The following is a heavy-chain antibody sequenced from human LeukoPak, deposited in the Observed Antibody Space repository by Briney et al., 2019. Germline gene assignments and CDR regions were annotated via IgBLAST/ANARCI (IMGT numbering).Heavy chain of an antibody. CDR3: ATSRYYDFWSGYHLIDY. J-gene: IGHJ4*02. CDR2: FDPEDGET. Sequence: ASVKVSCKVSGYTLTELSMHWVRQAPGKGLEWMGGFDPEDGETIYAQKFQGRVTMTEDTSTDTAYMELSSLRSEDTAAYYCATSRYYDFWSGYHLIDYWGQGTLVTVSS. V-gene: IGHV1-24*01. D-gene: IGHD3-3*01. CDR1: GYTLTELS.